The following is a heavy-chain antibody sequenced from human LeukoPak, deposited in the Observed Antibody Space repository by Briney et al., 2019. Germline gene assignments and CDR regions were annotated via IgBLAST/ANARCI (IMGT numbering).Heavy chain of an antibody. CDR2: ISSSSSYI. Sequence: GGSLRLSCAASGFTFSSYSMNWVRQAPGKGLEWVSSISSSSSYIYYADSVKGRFTISRDNAKNSLYLQMNSLRAEDTAVYYCAVGGVGATVWDYWGQGTLVTVSS. CDR3: AVGGVGATVWDY. V-gene: IGHV3-21*01. D-gene: IGHD3-16*01. J-gene: IGHJ4*02. CDR1: GFTFSSYS.